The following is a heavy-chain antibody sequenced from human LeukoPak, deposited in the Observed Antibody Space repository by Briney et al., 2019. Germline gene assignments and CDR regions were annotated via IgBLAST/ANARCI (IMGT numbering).Heavy chain of an antibody. V-gene: IGHV1-69*13. J-gene: IGHJ4*02. CDR1: GYTFTSYD. D-gene: IGHD2-15*01. CDR2: IIPIFGKA. Sequence: GASVKVSCKASGYTFTSYDINWVRQATGQGLEWMGWIIPIFGKADYAQKFQDRVTITADESTSTAYMELSSLRSEDTALYYCARAGEYCSGGSCYSGVYFDYWGQGTLVTVSS. CDR3: ARAGEYCSGGSCYSGVYFDY.